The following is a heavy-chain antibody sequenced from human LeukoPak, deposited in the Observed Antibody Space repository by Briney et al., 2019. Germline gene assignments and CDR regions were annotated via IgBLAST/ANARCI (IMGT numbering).Heavy chain of an antibody. CDR3: ARLKHYSDNSGYYYYYGMDV. J-gene: IGHJ6*02. V-gene: IGHV3-7*01. D-gene: IGHD3-22*01. CDR2: IKQDGSEN. Sequence: GGSLRLSCAVSGFTFSIYWMSWVRQAPGKGLEWVANIKQDGSENYYVDSVKGRFTISRDNAKNSLYLQMNSLGAEDTAVYYCARLKHYSDNSGYYYYYGMDVWGQGTTVTVSS. CDR1: GFTFSIYW.